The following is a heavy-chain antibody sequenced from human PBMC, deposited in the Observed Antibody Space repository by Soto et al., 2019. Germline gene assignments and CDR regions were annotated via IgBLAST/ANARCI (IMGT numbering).Heavy chain of an antibody. V-gene: IGHV3-23*01. D-gene: IGHD3-22*01. CDR3: AKDHHRARDSSGYYYLADY. CDR1: GFTFSSYA. CDR2: ISGSGGST. J-gene: IGHJ4*02. Sequence: GGSLRLSCAASGFTFSSYAMSWVRQAPGKGLEWVSAISGSGGSTYYADSVKGRFTISRDNSKNTLYLQMNSLRAEDTAVYYCAKDHHRARDSSGYYYLADYWGQGTLVTVSS.